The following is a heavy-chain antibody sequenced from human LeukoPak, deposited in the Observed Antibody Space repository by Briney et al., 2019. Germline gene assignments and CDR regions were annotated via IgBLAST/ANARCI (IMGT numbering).Heavy chain of an antibody. D-gene: IGHD7-27*01. J-gene: IGHJ4*02. Sequence: GGSLRLSCAASGFTFSSYSMNWVRQAPGKGLEWVSYISSSSSTIYYADSVKGRFTISRDNAKNSLYLQMNSLRAEDTAVYYCARDRPTWGPNYWGQGTLVTVSS. CDR1: GFTFSSYS. CDR3: ARDRPTWGPNY. V-gene: IGHV3-48*01. CDR2: ISSSSSTI.